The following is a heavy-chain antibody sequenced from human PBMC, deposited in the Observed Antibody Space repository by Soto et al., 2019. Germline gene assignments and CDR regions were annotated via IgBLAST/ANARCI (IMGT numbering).Heavy chain of an antibody. J-gene: IGHJ6*02. CDR2: IIPIFGTA. CDR1: GGTFSSYA. Sequence: QVQLVQSGAEVKKPGSSVKVSCKASGGTFSSYAISWVRQAPGQGLEWMGGIIPIFGTANYAQKFQGRVTITADESTSTAYMVLSSLRSEDTAVYYCARGLSGYSYGLSFHYYYGMDVWGQGTTVTVSS. CDR3: ARGLSGYSYGLSFHYYYGMDV. D-gene: IGHD5-18*01. V-gene: IGHV1-69*01.